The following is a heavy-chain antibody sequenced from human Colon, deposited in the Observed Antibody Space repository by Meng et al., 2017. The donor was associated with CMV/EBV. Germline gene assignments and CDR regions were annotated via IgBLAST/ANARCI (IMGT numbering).Heavy chain of an antibody. D-gene: IGHD3-16*01. CDR3: ARHLRGYTNYVGMDV. CDR2: IYPGDSDT. CDR1: GYSFISYW. J-gene: IGHJ6*02. V-gene: IGHV5-51*01. Sequence: GESLKISCKGSGYSFISYWIGWVRQMPGKGLEWMGIIYPGDSDTRYSPSFQGQVTISADKSISTAYLQWSSLKASDTAIYYCARHLRGYTNYVGMDVRGQGTTVTVSS.